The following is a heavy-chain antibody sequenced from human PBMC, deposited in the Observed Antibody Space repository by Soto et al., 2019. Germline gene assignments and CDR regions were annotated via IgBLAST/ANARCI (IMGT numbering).Heavy chain of an antibody. D-gene: IGHD6-13*01. J-gene: IGHJ4*02. CDR2: IYYSGST. CDR3: XXRGGVAAAIWGY. CDR1: GGSISSSSYY. V-gene: IGHV4-39*01. Sequence: TXSLTCTVXGGSISSSSYYWGWIRQPPGKGLEWIGSIYYSGSTYYNPSLKSRVTISVDTSKNQFSLKLSSVTAADTAVYYXXXRGGVAAAIWGYWGXGTLVTVSS.